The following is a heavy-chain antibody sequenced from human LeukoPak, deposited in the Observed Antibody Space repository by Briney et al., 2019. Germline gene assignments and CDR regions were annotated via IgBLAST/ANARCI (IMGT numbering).Heavy chain of an antibody. D-gene: IGHD2-8*01. J-gene: IGHJ4*02. CDR2: INPNSGGT. V-gene: IGHV1-2*04. Sequence: ASVKVSCKASGYIFTGYYMHWVRQVPGQGLEWMGWINPNSGGTNYAQKFQGWVTMTRDTSISTAYMDLNRLTSDDTAVYYCSRALINGHDFDYWGQGTVVTVSS. CDR1: GYIFTGYY. CDR3: SRALINGHDFDY.